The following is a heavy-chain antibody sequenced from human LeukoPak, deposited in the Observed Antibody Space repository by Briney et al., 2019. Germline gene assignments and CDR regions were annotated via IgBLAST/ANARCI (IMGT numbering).Heavy chain of an antibody. CDR1: GVSISSGGYS. D-gene: IGHD6-19*01. J-gene: IGHJ4*02. CDR3: ARDLGSGWYDY. Sequence: SETLSLTCAVSGVSISSGGYSWSWIRQPPGKGLEWIGYIYHSGSTYYNPSLKSRVTISVDRSKNQFSLKLSSVTAADTAVYYCARDLGSGWYDYWGQGTLVTVSS. V-gene: IGHV4-30-2*01. CDR2: IYHSGST.